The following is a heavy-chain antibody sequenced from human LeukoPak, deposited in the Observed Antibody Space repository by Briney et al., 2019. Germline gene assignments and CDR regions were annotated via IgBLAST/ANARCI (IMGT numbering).Heavy chain of an antibody. CDR2: IYYSGST. V-gene: IGHV4-39*07. D-gene: IGHD3-22*01. CDR3: ARRDDSSGYHKIFDY. Sequence: SETLSLTCTVSGGSISSSSYYWGWIRQPPGKGLEWMGSIYYSGSTYYNPSLKSRVTMSVDTPKNQFSLKMSSVTAADTAVYYCARRDDSSGYHKIFDYWGPGTLVTVSS. CDR1: GGSISSSSYY. J-gene: IGHJ4*02.